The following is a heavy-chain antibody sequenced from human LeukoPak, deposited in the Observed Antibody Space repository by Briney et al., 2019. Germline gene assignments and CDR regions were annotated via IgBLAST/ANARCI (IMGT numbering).Heavy chain of an antibody. J-gene: IGHJ4*02. V-gene: IGHV3-48*03. Sequence: GGSLRLSCAASGFIFRNFGMTWVRQVPGRGLEWVAYISSSGYTSYYADSVRGRFAISRDNSEDSLYLQMNSLRADDTAIYYCTKLGGDWGQGTLVTVSS. D-gene: IGHD3-16*01. CDR3: TKLGGD. CDR2: ISSSGYTS. CDR1: GFIFRNFG.